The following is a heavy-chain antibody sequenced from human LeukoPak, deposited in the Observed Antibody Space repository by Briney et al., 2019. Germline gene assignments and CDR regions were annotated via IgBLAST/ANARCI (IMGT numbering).Heavy chain of an antibody. J-gene: IGHJ6*02. Sequence: GGSLRLSCSASGFTFSTYWMSWVRQAPGKGLEWVANMRRDGNEIYYLDSVRGRFTISRDNAKNSLYLQMNSLRAEDTAVYYCAGGGVTTPTPYYYYYGMDVWGQGTTVTVSS. CDR1: GFTFSTYW. V-gene: IGHV3-7*01. CDR3: AGGGVTTPTPYYYYYGMDV. D-gene: IGHD3-16*01. CDR2: MRRDGNEI.